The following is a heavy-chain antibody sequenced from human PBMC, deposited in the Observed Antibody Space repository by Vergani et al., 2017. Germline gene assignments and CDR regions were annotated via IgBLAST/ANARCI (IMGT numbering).Heavy chain of an antibody. D-gene: IGHD3-10*01. CDR3: GRVADFYGLGSRLLDL. CDR2: MYHSGST. J-gene: IGHJ5*02. V-gene: IGHV4-59*01. CDR1: GSSMSGYY. Sequence: QVRLQESGPGLVKPSETLSLTCSVSGSSMSGYYWSWIRQPPGKELEWIGYMYHSGSTNYNPSLETRVTISGDTSKNQFSLMLNSVTAADTAVYYCGRVADFYGLGSRLLDLWGQGILVTVSS.